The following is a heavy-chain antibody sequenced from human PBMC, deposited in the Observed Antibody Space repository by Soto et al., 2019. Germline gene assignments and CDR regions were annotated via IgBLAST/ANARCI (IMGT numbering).Heavy chain of an antibody. J-gene: IGHJ4*02. V-gene: IGHV5-51*01. CDR1: GYSFTNYW. CDR3: ARRGRWPKHYFAY. D-gene: IGHD2-15*01. Sequence: GESLKISCKASGYSFTNYWILWVRQMPGKGLEWMGIIFPADSDTRYSPSFQGQVTISADKSTNTAYLQWNSLKASDTAIYYCARRGRWPKHYFAYWGQGSLVTVSS. CDR2: IFPADSDT.